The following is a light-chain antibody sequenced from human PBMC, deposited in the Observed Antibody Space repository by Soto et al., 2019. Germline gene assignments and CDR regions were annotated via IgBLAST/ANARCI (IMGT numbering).Light chain of an antibody. J-gene: IGLJ1*01. CDR2: DVR. CDR1: SSDVGGYNY. CDR3: SSYTTISTYV. V-gene: IGLV2-14*01. Sequence: QSALTQPASVSGSPGQSITISCTGTSSDVGGYNYVSWYQQHPGKAPKLMIYDVRNRPSGVSNRFSGYKSVNKASLTISGLQAEDEADYYCSSYTTISTYVFGTGTKLTVL.